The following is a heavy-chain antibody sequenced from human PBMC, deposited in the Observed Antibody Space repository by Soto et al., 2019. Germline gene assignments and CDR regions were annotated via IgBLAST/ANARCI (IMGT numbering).Heavy chain of an antibody. Sequence: QVQLQESGPGLVKPSQTLSLTCTVSGGSISSGDYYWSWIRQPPGKGLEWIGYIYYSGSTYYNPSLKGRGTRSVDTSKNQFSLKLSSVTAADTAVYYCARAQGSGFLVSWGQGTLVTVSS. D-gene: IGHD3-10*01. V-gene: IGHV4-30-4*01. CDR2: IYYSGST. CDR1: GGSISSGDYY. J-gene: IGHJ4*02. CDR3: ARAQGSGFLVS.